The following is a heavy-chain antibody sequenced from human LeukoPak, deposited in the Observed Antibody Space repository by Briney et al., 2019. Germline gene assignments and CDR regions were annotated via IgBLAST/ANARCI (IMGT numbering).Heavy chain of an antibody. CDR2: IYYSGST. J-gene: IGHJ4*02. Sequence: SQTLSLTCTVSGGSISSGGYYWSWIRQHPGKGLEWIGYIYYSGSTYYNPSLKSRVTISVDTSKNQFSLKLSSVSAADTAVYYCARGGGDVYNVFDYWGRGTLVTASS. CDR3: ARGGGDVYNVFDY. V-gene: IGHV4-31*03. CDR1: GGSISSGGYY. D-gene: IGHD5-24*01.